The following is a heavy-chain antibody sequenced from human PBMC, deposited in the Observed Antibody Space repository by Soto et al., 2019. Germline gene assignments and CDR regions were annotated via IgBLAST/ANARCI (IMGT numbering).Heavy chain of an antibody. CDR3: ARVYELGYSSSRNYYYGMDV. J-gene: IGHJ6*02. CDR1: GGNFSSYA. V-gene: IGHV1-69*01. D-gene: IGHD6-13*01. CDR2: IIPIFGTA. Sequence: QVQLVQSGAEVKKPGSSVKVSCKASGGNFSSYAISWVRQAPGQGLEWMGGIIPIFGTANYAQKFQGRVTITAVESSRTGYMELSSLRSEDTAVYYCARVYELGYSSSRNYYYGMDVWGQGTTVTVSS.